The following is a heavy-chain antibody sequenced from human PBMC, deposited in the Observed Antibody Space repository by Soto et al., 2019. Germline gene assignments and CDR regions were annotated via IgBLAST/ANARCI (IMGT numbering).Heavy chain of an antibody. CDR3: ARGRRSSGRHDAIDI. Sequence: SETLSLTCTVSGGSISSYYWNWIRQSPGKGLEWIGYIDYTGTTNYNPSLQSRITISIDTSKNQFSLKLNSMTAADTAVYYCARGRRSSGRHDAIDIWGQGTTVT. D-gene: IGHD1-26*01. V-gene: IGHV4-59*01. CDR1: GGSISSYY. J-gene: IGHJ3*02. CDR2: IDYTGTT.